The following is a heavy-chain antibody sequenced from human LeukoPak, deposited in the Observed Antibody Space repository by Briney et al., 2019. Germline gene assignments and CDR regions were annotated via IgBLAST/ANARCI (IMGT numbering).Heavy chain of an antibody. CDR2: IRYDGSHK. Sequence: GESLRLSCAASGFTFSSYGMHWVRQAPGKGLEWVAFIRYDGSHKYYAVSVTGRFTLSRDNSKNTLFLQMNSLRPEDTAVYYCAKDQYQLLLSYYHMDVWGKGTTVTVSS. V-gene: IGHV3-30*02. CDR1: GFTFSSYG. D-gene: IGHD2-2*01. CDR3: AKDQYQLLLSYYHMDV. J-gene: IGHJ6*03.